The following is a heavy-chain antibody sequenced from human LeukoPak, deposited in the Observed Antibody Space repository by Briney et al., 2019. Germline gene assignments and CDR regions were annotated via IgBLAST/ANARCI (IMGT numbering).Heavy chain of an antibody. V-gene: IGHV3-23*01. CDR1: GFTFSTYA. CDR3: AKSGGLSGSGRLAMDV. D-gene: IGHD3-10*01. CDR2: ISGSCGST. Sequence: PGGSLRLSCAASGFTFSTYAMSWVRLAPAKGLEWVSGISGSCGSTYYADSGKGRFTSSRHNSNNTLYVQMNSLRVEDTAVYYCAKSGGLSGSGRLAMDVWGQGTTVTVSS. J-gene: IGHJ6*02.